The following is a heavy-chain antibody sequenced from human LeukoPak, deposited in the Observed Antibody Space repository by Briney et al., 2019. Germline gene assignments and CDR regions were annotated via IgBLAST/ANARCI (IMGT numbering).Heavy chain of an antibody. Sequence: GGSLRLSCAASGFTFSSHWMHWVRQAPGKGLVWVSRINTDGSGTDYADSVKGRFTISRDNAKNTLYLQMNSLRAEDTAVYYCARDLYYYDSSGYSWDAFDIWGQGTMITVSS. D-gene: IGHD3-22*01. V-gene: IGHV3-74*01. CDR1: GFTFSSHW. CDR3: ARDLYYYDSSGYSWDAFDI. J-gene: IGHJ3*02. CDR2: INTDGSGT.